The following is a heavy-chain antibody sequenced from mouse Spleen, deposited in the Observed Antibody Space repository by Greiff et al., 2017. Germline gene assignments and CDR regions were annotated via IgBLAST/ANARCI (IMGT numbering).Heavy chain of an antibody. D-gene: IGHD1-1*01. CDR3: ARDADYLDYYGSSYDYYAMDY. V-gene: IGHV5-4*01. CDR1: GFTFSSYA. J-gene: IGHJ4*01. Sequence: EVKLVESGGGLVKPGGSLKLSCAASGFTFSSYAMSWVRQTPEKRLEWVATISDGGSYTYYPDNVKGRFTISRDNAKNNLYLQMSHLKSEDTAMYYCARDADYLDYYGSSYDYYAMDYWGQGTSVTVSS. CDR2: ISDGGSYT.